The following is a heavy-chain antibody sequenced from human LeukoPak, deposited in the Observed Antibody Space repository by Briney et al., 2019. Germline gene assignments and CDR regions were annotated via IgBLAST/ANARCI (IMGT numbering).Heavy chain of an antibody. Sequence: ASVKVSCKASGYTFTSYDINWVRQATGQGLEWMGWMNPNSGNTGYAQKFQGRVTMTRDTSISTAYMELSRLRSDDTAVYYCARDLWSGSYLGYWGQGTLVTVSS. J-gene: IGHJ4*02. D-gene: IGHD2/OR15-2a*01. CDR1: GYTFTSYD. CDR2: MNPNSGNT. V-gene: IGHV1-8*02. CDR3: ARDLWSGSYLGY.